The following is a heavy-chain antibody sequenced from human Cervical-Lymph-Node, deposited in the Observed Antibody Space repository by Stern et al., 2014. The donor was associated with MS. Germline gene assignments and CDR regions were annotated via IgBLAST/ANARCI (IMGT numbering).Heavy chain of an antibody. CDR3: AKDISERHYYFDS. Sequence: EVQLEESGGGSVQPGRSLRLSCAASGFTFDDCAMHWVRQAPGKGLEWVSCIICNSNSTGYADSVRCRFTISRDNAKNSLYLQMNCLRPEDTALYYCAKDISERHYYFDSWGEGTLVTVSS. V-gene: IGHV3-9*01. CDR2: IICNSNST. J-gene: IGHJ4*02. CDR1: GFTFDDCA. D-gene: IGHD3-16*02.